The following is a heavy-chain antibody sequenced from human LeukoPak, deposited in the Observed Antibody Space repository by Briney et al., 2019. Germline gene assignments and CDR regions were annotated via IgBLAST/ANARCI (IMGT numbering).Heavy chain of an antibody. D-gene: IGHD3-10*01. V-gene: IGHV4-59*01. J-gene: IGHJ6*03. CDR3: AREIRITMVRGGAGYYYMDV. CDR1: GGSISSYY. Sequence: KSSETLSLTCTVSGGSISSYYWSWIRQPPGKGLEWIGYIYYSGSTYYNPSLKSRVTISVDTSKNQFSLKLSSVTAADTAVYYCAREIRITMVRGGAGYYYMDVWGKGTTVTISS. CDR2: IYYSGST.